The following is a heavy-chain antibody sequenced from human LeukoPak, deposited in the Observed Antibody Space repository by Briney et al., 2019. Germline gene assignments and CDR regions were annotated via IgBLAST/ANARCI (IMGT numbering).Heavy chain of an antibody. D-gene: IGHD2/OR15-2a*01. CDR1: GFGFSSHW. J-gene: IGHJ5*02. CDR3: ARDPSVNNAIGYSWFDH. V-gene: IGHV3-74*01. Sequence: GGSLRLSCAASGFGFSSHWMHWVRQAPGKGLVWVSRTNSDGSVRNYADSVEGRFIISRDNAKNTLYLQMNSLGAEDTAVYFCARDPSVNNAIGYSWFDHWGQGALVTVSS. CDR2: TNSDGSVR.